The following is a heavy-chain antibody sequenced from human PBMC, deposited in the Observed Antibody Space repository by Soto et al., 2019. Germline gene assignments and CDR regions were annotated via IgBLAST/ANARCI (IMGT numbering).Heavy chain of an antibody. J-gene: IGHJ4*02. Sequence: PGGSLRLSXAASGFTFSDYYMTWIRQAPGKGLEWVSYIDNSGTIKYYADSVKGRFTISRDNTKNSLSLQMNSLGAEDTAIYYCARLEGDCSGGSCYSGGFDYWGQGALVTVSS. CDR2: IDNSGTIK. CDR3: ARLEGDCSGGSCYSGGFDY. CDR1: GFTFSDYY. V-gene: IGHV3-11*01. D-gene: IGHD2-15*01.